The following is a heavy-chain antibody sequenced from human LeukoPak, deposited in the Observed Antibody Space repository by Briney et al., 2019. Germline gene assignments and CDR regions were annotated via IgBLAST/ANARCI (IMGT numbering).Heavy chain of an antibody. CDR1: GFTFSSYA. Sequence: GGSLRLSCAASGFTFSSYAMHWVRQAPGKGLEWVAVISYDGSNKYYADSVKGRFTISRDNSKNTLYLQMNSLRAEDTAVYYCARGWDRYCSGGSCHRAFDIWGQGTMVTVSS. D-gene: IGHD2-15*01. V-gene: IGHV3-30*04. CDR2: ISYDGSNK. J-gene: IGHJ3*02. CDR3: ARGWDRYCSGGSCHRAFDI.